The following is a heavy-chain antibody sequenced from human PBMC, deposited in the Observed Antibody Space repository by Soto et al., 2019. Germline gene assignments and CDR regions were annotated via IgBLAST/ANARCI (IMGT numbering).Heavy chain of an antibody. CDR2: INHSGST. D-gene: IGHD3-3*01. Sequence: PSETLSLTCAVYGGSFSGYYWGWIRQPPGKGLEWIGEINHSGSTNYNPSLKSRVTISVDTSKNQFSLKLSSVTAADTAVYYCARHTGYDFWSGYYYYYGMDVWGQGTTVTVSS. CDR1: GGSFSGYY. CDR3: ARHTGYDFWSGYYYYYGMDV. J-gene: IGHJ6*02. V-gene: IGHV4-34*01.